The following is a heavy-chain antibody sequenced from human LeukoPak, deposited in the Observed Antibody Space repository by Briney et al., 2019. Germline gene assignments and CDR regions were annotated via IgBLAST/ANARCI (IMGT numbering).Heavy chain of an antibody. J-gene: IGHJ5*01. Sequence: SVKVSCKASGGSLRSYGISWVRQAPGQGLDWMGGIIPLSDTTSYAPKFQGRVAFTADKSTTTIYMELSSLRSEDTAIYYCSRSMNYYYDTSGYLTHNWLDSWGQGTLVTVSS. V-gene: IGHV1-69*06. D-gene: IGHD3-22*01. CDR2: IIPLSDTT. CDR3: SRSMNYYYDTSGYLTHNWLDS. CDR1: GGSLRSYG.